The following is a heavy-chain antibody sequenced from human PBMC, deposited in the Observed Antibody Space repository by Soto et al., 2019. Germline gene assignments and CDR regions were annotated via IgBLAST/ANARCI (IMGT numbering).Heavy chain of an antibody. CDR2: IYWDDDK. CDR1: GLSLNTGKKG. CDR3: AHTDRIEAEFFFDV. V-gene: IGHV2-5*02. J-gene: IGHJ3*01. Sequence: QITLEESGPTPVKPTQTVTMTCTFSGLSLNTGKKGVGWIRQPPGKALEWLAVIYWDDDKRYSPSLESRLTITKDSSKNQVVLQITNVDPVDTGTYYCAHTDRIEAEFFFDVWGQGTTVTVSS. D-gene: IGHD3-3*01.